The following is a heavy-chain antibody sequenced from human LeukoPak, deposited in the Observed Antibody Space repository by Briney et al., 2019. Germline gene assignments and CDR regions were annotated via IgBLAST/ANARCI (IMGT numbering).Heavy chain of an antibody. CDR1: GFTFSSYA. D-gene: IGHD3-3*01. J-gene: IGHJ4*02. Sequence: GGSLRLSCAASGFTFSSYAMSWVRQAPGKGLEWVSAISGSGGSTYYADSVKGRFTISRDNSKNTLYMHMNSLRAEDTAVYYCAKSPSGFWSGFYPRYFDQWSQGTLVTVSS. CDR2: ISGSGGST. CDR3: AKSPSGFWSGFYPRYFDQ. V-gene: IGHV3-23*01.